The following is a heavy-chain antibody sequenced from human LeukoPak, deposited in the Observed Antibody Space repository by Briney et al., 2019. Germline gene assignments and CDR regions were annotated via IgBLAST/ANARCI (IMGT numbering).Heavy chain of an antibody. CDR2: IYTSGST. Sequence: SETLSLTCTVSGGSISSGSYYWSWIRQPAGKGLEWIGRIYTSGSTNYNPSLKSRVTISVDTSKNQFSLKLSSVTAADTAVYYCAGGRRSNSMDYWGQGTLVTVSS. V-gene: IGHV4-61*02. J-gene: IGHJ4*02. CDR1: GGSISSGSYY. D-gene: IGHD4-11*01. CDR3: AGGRRSNSMDY.